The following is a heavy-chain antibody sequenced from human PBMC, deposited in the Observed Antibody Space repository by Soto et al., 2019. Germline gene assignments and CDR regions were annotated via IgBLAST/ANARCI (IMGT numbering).Heavy chain of an antibody. CDR3: ARAAVAGRLYYYYGMDV. CDR1: GGTFSSYA. V-gene: IGHV1-69*13. D-gene: IGHD6-19*01. Sequence: SVKVSCKASGGTFSSYAISWVRQAPGQGLEWMGGIIPIFGTANYAQKFQGRVTITADESTSTAYMELSSLRSEDTAVYYRARAAVAGRLYYYYGMDVWGQGTTVTVSS. J-gene: IGHJ6*02. CDR2: IIPIFGTA.